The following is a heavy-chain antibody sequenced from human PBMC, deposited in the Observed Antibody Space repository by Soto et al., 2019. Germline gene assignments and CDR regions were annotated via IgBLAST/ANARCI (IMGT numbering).Heavy chain of an antibody. CDR3: ARDGDGYNSWAIHYLDN. CDR1: GYTFSNYY. CDR2: INPSGGSA. Sequence: QVQLVQSGAEVKKPGASVKVSCKASGYTFSNYYMHWMRQAPGQGLEWMGIINPSGGSATYAQKFQGRITVTTDTSTSTVCLELSSLTFEDTAIYYCARDGDGYNSWAIHYLDNWGQGTLVTVSS. J-gene: IGHJ4*02. V-gene: IGHV1-46*01. D-gene: IGHD5-18*01.